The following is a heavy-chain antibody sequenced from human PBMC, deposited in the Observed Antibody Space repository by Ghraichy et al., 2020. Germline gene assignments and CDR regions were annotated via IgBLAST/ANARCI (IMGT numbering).Heavy chain of an antibody. D-gene: IGHD4-23*01. J-gene: IGHJ6*03. V-gene: IGHV3-48*03. CDR2: ISSSGSTI. CDR1: GFTFSSYE. Sequence: GESLNISCAASGFTFSSYEMNWVRQAPGKGLEWVSYISSSGSTIYYAESVKGRFTISRDNAKNSLYLQMNSLRAEDTAVYYWARDETMTTVVTRMENYYYMDVWGKGTTVTVSS. CDR3: ARDETMTTVVTRMENYYYMDV.